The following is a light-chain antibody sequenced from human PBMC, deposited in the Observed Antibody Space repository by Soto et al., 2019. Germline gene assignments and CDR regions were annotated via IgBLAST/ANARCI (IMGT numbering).Light chain of an antibody. V-gene: IGKV1-5*01. J-gene: IGKJ5*01. CDR2: DAS. CDR3: QQYNRYSIT. Sequence: EIQRTQSPSTMSVSVGYRVTITCGASQSSSSWLAWYQQKPGRAPKILMYDASSLESGVPSRFSGSVSGTEGTLTISSLQTDDGATYYCQQYNRYSITFGQGTRLETK. CDR1: QSSSSW.